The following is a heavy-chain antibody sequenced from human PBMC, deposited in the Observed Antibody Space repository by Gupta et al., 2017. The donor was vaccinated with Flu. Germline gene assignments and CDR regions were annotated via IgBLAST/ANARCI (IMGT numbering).Heavy chain of an antibody. CDR1: GFTFGSYS. CDR3: AKEMTSPTIATRLPSFGH. D-gene: IGHD6-6*01. CDR2: ITGSGGTT. Sequence: EVHLLESGGGLGQPGGSLRLSCGASGFTFGSYSMSWVRQAPGRGLEWIAAITGSGGTTHYANSVRGRFTISRDNSNNILFLQMDSLRAEDTAEYYCAKEMTSPTIATRLPSFGHWGQGTPVIVSS. J-gene: IGHJ4*02. V-gene: IGHV3-23*01.